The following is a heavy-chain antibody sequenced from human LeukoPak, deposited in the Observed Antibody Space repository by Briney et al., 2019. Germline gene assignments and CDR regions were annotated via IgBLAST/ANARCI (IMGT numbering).Heavy chain of an antibody. CDR1: GYTFTNYH. J-gene: IGHJ4*02. Sequence: GASVKVSRKTSGYTFTNYHMHWIRQAPGQGLEWVAIIRPTDGTTVYAQKFQGRVTVTRDTSTTTVYMDLSSLSSEDTAVYYCVREGAHTYYFDFWGPGTLVTVSS. CDR2: IRPTDGTT. D-gene: IGHD2/OR15-2a*01. CDR3: VREGAHTYYFDF. V-gene: IGHV1-46*01.